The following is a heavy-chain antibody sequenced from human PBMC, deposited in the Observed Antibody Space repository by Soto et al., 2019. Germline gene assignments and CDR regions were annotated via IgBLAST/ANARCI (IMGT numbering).Heavy chain of an antibody. CDR2: LYTGTDT. J-gene: IGHJ4*02. Sequence: GGSLRLSCAASGFTVSSTYLTWVRQAPGKGLEWVAILYTGTDTVYADSVKGRFTISRDSSKNTFYLQMNSLRAEDTAMYFCARSHYTGTYSGRFLDYWGQGSLVTVS. CDR1: GFTVSSTY. V-gene: IGHV3-53*01. D-gene: IGHD1-26*01. CDR3: ARSHYTGTYSGRFLDY.